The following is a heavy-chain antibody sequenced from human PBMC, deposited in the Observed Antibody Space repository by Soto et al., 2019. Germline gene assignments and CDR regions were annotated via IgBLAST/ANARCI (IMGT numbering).Heavy chain of an antibody. J-gene: IGHJ4*02. Sequence: QVQLVQSGAEVKKPGSSVKVSCKASGGTFSSYTISWVRQAPGQGLEWMGRIIPILGIANYAQKFQGRVTIPADNSPTTAAMELSSLRSEDTAVYYCARDLHYWGQGTLVTVSS. CDR2: IIPILGIA. V-gene: IGHV1-69*08. CDR3: ARDLHY. CDR1: GGTFSSYT.